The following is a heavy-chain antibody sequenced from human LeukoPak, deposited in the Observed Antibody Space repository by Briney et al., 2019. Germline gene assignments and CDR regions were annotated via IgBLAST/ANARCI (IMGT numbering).Heavy chain of an antibody. CDR1: GFIFNNYA. CDR3: AKLDWGGSRYGYFDS. Sequence: PGGSLRLSCAASGFIFNNYAIHWVRQAPGKGLEWVAVISFDGNNAFYTDSVKGRFTISRDNSKNTLYLQMNSLRADDTAVYYCAKLDWGGSRYGYFDSWGQGTLVTVSS. J-gene: IGHJ4*02. V-gene: IGHV3-30*04. D-gene: IGHD5-18*01. CDR2: ISFDGNNA.